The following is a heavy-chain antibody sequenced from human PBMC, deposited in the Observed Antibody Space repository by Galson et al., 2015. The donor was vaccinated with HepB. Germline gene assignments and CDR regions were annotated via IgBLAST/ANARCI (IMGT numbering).Heavy chain of an antibody. V-gene: IGHV3-23*01. CDR3: AKGIGESSSWFNTRQDTFDY. J-gene: IGHJ4*02. D-gene: IGHD6-13*01. Sequence: SLRLSCAASGFTFSSYAMSWVRQAPGKGLEWVSAISGSGGSTYYADSVKGRFTISRDNSKNTLYLQMNSLRAEDTAVYYCAKGIGESSSWFNTRQDTFDYWGQGTLVTVSS. CDR1: GFTFSSYA. CDR2: ISGSGGST.